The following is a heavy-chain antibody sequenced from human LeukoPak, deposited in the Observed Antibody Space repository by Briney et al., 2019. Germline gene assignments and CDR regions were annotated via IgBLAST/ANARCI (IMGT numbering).Heavy chain of an antibody. V-gene: IGHV4-39*07. CDR2: IYHSGST. CDR1: GGSIRSSTDY. CDR3: ARVPYSRGDYVRYYYMDV. J-gene: IGHJ6*03. D-gene: IGHD4-17*01. Sequence: KASETLSLTCTVSGGSIRSSTDYWGWIRQPPGKELEWIGSIYHSGSTYYNPSLKSRVTISVDTSKNQFSLKLSSVTAADTAVYYCARVPYSRGDYVRYYYMDVWGKGTTVTVSS.